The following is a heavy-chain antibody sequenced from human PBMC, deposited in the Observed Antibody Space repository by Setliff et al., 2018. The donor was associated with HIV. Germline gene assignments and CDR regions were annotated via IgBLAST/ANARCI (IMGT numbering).Heavy chain of an antibody. J-gene: IGHJ4*02. Sequence: GGSLRLSCVASGFTFRTFAMHWVRQAPGKGLEWVSVISYDGSRTYYADSVKGRFTISRDNSKNTVYLQLNSLRPEDTAVYYCAKDGPAVDTAKDYWGQGTLVTVSS. V-gene: IGHV3-30*01. CDR1: GFTFRTFA. D-gene: IGHD5-18*01. CDR2: ISYDGSRT. CDR3: AKDGPAVDTAKDY.